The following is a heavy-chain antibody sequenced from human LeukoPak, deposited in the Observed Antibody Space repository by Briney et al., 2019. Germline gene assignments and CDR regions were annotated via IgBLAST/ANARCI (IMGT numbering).Heavy chain of an antibody. CDR2: INRNGGGT. CDR1: GFTFDDYG. Sequence: GGSLRLSCAASGFTFDDYGMSWVRQAPGKGLEWVSGINRNGGGTGYADSVKGRFTISRDNAKNSLYLQMNSLRAEDTALYYCARDRSSGWYGATYYYYMDVWGKGTTVTVSS. V-gene: IGHV3-20*04. D-gene: IGHD6-19*01. J-gene: IGHJ6*03. CDR3: ARDRSSGWYGATYYYYMDV.